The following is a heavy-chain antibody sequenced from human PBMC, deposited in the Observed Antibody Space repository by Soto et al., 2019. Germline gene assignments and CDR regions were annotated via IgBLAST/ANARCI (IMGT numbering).Heavy chain of an antibody. D-gene: IGHD5-12*01. CDR2: IYDSGNT. Sequence: QVQLQESGPGLVKPSQTLSLTCTVSGGSISSGGYYWSWIRQPPGKVLEWIGYIYDSGNTYYNPSLKSRVTISVDTSKNQSSLKLSSVTAADPAVSYGAREEVGGYDHRWFDPWGQGTLVTFSS. J-gene: IGHJ5*02. CDR1: GGSISSGGYY. CDR3: AREEVGGYDHRWFDP. V-gene: IGHV4-31*03.